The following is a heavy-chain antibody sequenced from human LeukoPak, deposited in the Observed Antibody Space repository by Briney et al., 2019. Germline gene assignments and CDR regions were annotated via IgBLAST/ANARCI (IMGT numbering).Heavy chain of an antibody. D-gene: IGHD6-19*01. CDR2: MNPNSGNT. CDR3: ARASYSSGWYRY. V-gene: IGHV1-8*01. CDR1: GYTFTSYD. J-gene: IGHJ4*02. Sequence: ASVKVSCKASGYTFTSYDINWVRQATGQGLEWMGWMNPNSGNTGYAQKFQGRVTMTRNTSISTAYMELSILRSEDTAVYYCARASYSSGWYRYWGQGTLVTVSS.